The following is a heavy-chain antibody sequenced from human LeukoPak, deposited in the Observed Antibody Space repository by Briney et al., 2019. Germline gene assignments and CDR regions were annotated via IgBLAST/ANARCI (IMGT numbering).Heavy chain of an antibody. Sequence: ASVKVSCKASGYTFTSYDINWVRQATGQGVEWMGWMNPNSGNTGYAQKFQGRVTMTRNTSISTAYMELSSLRSEDTAVYYCARVPSYGSSWYLGLDVWGQGTTVTVSS. D-gene: IGHD6-13*01. J-gene: IGHJ6*02. CDR1: GYTFTSYD. CDR2: MNPNSGNT. CDR3: ARVPSYGSSWYLGLDV. V-gene: IGHV1-8*01.